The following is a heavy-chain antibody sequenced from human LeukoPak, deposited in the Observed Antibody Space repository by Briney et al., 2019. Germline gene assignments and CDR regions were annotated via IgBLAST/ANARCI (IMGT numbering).Heavy chain of an antibody. CDR1: GFTFSSYA. J-gene: IGHJ4*02. CDR2: ISYDGSNK. Sequence: PGGSLRLSCAASGFTFSSYAMHWVRQAPGKGLEWVAVISYDGSNKYYADSVKGRFTISRDNSKNTLYLQMNSLRAEDTAVYYCARDSDYYGSGSSVGGLDYWGQGTLVTVSS. CDR3: ARDSDYYGSGSSVGGLDY. V-gene: IGHV3-30*04. D-gene: IGHD3-10*01.